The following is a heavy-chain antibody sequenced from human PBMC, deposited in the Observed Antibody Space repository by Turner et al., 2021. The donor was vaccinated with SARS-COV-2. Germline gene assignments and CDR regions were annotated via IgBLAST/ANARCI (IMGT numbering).Heavy chain of an antibody. Sequence: EVQLVVSGGGLVKPGGALRLSCAASGFTFSNAWMNWVRQAPGKGLEWVGRIKSNTDGGTTDYAATVKVKFTISRDDSKNTQYLQMNSLKTEDTAVYYCTTNRMTGNYYYYYGMDVWGQGTTVTVSS. CDR3: TTNRMTGNYYYYYGMDV. CDR1: GFTFSNAW. J-gene: IGHJ6*02. V-gene: IGHV3-15*01. CDR2: IKSNTDGGTT.